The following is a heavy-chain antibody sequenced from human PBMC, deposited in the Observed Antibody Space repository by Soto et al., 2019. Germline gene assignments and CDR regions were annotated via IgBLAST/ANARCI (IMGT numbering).Heavy chain of an antibody. J-gene: IGHJ6*02. CDR3: AKDQFVPDARYYYYGMDV. V-gene: IGHV3-23*01. Sequence: GGSLRLSCAASGFTFSSYAMSWVRQAPGKGLEWVSAISGSGGSTYYADSVKGRFTISRDNSKNTLYLQMNSLRAEDTAVYYCAKDQFVPDARYYYYGMDVWGQGTTVTVSS. CDR1: GFTFSSYA. D-gene: IGHD2-2*01. CDR2: ISGSGGST.